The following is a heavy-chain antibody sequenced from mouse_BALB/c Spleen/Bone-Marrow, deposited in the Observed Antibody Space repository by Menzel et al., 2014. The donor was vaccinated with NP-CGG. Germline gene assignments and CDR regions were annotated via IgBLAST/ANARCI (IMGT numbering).Heavy chain of an antibody. V-gene: IGHV5-12-2*01. CDR3: ARGGYYFDY. Sequence: EVKLEESGGGLVQPGGSLKLSCAASGFTFSSYTMSWVRQTPEKRLEWVAYISNGGGSTYYPDTVKGRFTISRDNAKNPLYLQMSSLKSEDTAMYYCARGGYYFDYWGQGTTLTVSS. J-gene: IGHJ2*01. CDR2: ISNGGGST. CDR1: GFTFSSYT.